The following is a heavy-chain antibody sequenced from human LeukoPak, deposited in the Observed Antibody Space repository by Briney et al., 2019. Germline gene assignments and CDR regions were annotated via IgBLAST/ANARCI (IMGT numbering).Heavy chain of an antibody. CDR2: IYYTGST. J-gene: IGHJ4*02. CDR1: GGSISSSSYY. CDR3: ARDPRGLGMSFDY. Sequence: SETLSLTCTVSGGSISSSSYYWGWIRQPPGKGLEWIGSIYYTGSTYYKPSLKSRVSISVDTSKNQFSLKLSSVTAADTAVYYCARDPRGLGMSFDYWGQGTLVTVSS. D-gene: IGHD7-27*01. V-gene: IGHV4-39*07.